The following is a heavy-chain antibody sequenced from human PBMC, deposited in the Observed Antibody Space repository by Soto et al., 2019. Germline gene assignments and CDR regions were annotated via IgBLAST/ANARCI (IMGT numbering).Heavy chain of an antibody. V-gene: IGHV4-31*03. CDR2: IYYSGST. J-gene: IGHJ5*02. CDR3: ARAQKSDPWFDP. CDR1: GGSISSGGYY. Sequence: SETLSLTCTVSGGSISSGGYYWSWIRQHPGKGLEWIGYIYYSGSTYYNPSLKSRVTISVDTSKNQFSLKLSSVTAADPAVYYCARAQKSDPWFDPWGQGTLVTVSS.